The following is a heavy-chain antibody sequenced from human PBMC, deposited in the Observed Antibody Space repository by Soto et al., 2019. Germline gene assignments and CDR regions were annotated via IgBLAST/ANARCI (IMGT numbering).Heavy chain of an antibody. Sequence: HHGGPLRLSCSASGFIFSHYAMTGVRPSPGKGLEWVSAISGSGDGTYYADSVKGRFTISRDNSKNTMYLQMSSLRADETAVYYCAKAQEIAVFGILISSPYDGWGPGTLVTVSS. J-gene: IGHJ4*02. CDR3: AKAQEIAVFGILISSPYDG. D-gene: IGHD3-3*01. CDR1: GFIFSHYA. V-gene: IGHV3-23*01. CDR2: ISGSGDGT.